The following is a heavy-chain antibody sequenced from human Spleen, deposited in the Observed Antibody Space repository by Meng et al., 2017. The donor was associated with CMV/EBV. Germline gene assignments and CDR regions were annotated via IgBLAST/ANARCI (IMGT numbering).Heavy chain of an antibody. Sequence: GESLKISCAASGFTFRIYAMTWVRQAPGKGLEWVSGTSGSGVSTYYADSVKGRFTISRDNSNNTLYLQMNSLRAEDTAVYYCAKDPWSGGYYSWGQGTLVTVSS. CDR2: TSGSGVST. CDR3: AKDPWSGGYYS. V-gene: IGHV3-23*01. J-gene: IGHJ4*02. D-gene: IGHD3-22*01. CDR1: GFTFRIYA.